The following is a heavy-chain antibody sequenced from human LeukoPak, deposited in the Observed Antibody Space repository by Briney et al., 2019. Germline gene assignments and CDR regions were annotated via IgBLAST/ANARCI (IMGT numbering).Heavy chain of an antibody. CDR3: ASQAHSSGLTRYDAFDI. CDR1: GYSFTSYW. J-gene: IGHJ3*02. Sequence: GESLKISCKGSGYSFTSYWIGWVRQMPGKGLEWMGSIYPSDSDTRYSPSFQGQVTISADKSISTAYLQWSSLKASDTAMYYCASQAHSSGLTRYDAFDIWGQGTMVTVSS. D-gene: IGHD6-19*01. CDR2: IYPSDSDT. V-gene: IGHV5-51*01.